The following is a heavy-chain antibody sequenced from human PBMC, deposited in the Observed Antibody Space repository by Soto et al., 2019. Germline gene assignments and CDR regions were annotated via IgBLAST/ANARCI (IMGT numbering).Heavy chain of an antibody. Sequence: QVQLVQSGAEVKKPGSSVKVSCKASGATFSSYAISWVRQAPGQGLEWMGGFIPIFGTANYAQKFQGRVTITADNSTSTAYREVSSLRSEDTAVYYCARVRSQDYYYYYGMDVWGQGTTVTVSS. CDR1: GATFSSYA. CDR3: ARVRSQDYYYYYGMDV. J-gene: IGHJ6*02. V-gene: IGHV1-69*06. CDR2: FIPIFGTA.